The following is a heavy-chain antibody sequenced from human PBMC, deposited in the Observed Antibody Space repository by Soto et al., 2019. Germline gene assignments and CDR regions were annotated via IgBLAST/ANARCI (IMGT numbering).Heavy chain of an antibody. J-gene: IGHJ6*03. CDR3: ARAPYYDYIWGRKNYYMDV. CDR2: INSDGSST. CDR1: GFTFSSYW. V-gene: IGHV3-74*01. Sequence: GGSLRLSCAASGFTFSSYWMHWVRQAPGKGLVWVSRINSDGSSTSYADSVKGRFTISRDNAKNTLYLQMNSLRAEDTAVYYCARAPYYDYIWGRKNYYMDVWGKGTTVTVSS. D-gene: IGHD3-16*01.